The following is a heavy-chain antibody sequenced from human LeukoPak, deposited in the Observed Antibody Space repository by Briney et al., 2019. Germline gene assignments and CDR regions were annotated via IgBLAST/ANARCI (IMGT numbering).Heavy chain of an antibody. CDR3: ARERHDYVWGSYRYIPQFDY. J-gene: IGHJ4*02. CDR2: IRQDGSEK. CDR1: GFTFSSYW. D-gene: IGHD3-16*02. V-gene: IGHV3-7*01. Sequence: GGSLRLSCAASGFTFSSYWMSWVRQAPGKGLEWVANIRQDGSEKYYVDSVKGRFTISRDNAKNSLYLQMNSLRAEDTAVYYCARERHDYVWGSYRYIPQFDYWGQGTLVTVSS.